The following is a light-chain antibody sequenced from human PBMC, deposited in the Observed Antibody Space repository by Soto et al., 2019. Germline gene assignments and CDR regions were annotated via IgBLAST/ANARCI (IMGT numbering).Light chain of an antibody. CDR1: QSLVYSDGNTC. J-gene: IGKJ4*01. CDR2: NVS. Sequence: DVVTTQSPLSLPVTVGQPTSISCRSSQSLVYSDGNTCLNWFQQRPGQSPRRPVYNVSNCDSGVPDRFSGSGSCTDFTLNISRVEADDVGMYYCVQDALWPGLGGGPKVEIK. V-gene: IGKV2D-30*01. CDR3: VQDALWPG.